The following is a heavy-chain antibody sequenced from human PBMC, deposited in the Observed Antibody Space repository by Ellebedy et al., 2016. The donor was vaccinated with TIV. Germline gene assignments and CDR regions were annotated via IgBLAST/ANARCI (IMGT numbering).Heavy chain of an antibody. Sequence: MPSETLSLTCTVSGGSISSGAFYSTWIRQQPGKGLEWIGNIFYSGSTYYKSSLKSRITISLDRSKNQFSLSLSSVTAADTAVYFCARDEGGSGSLSYWGQGTLVTVSS. CDR2: IFYSGST. J-gene: IGHJ4*02. CDR3: ARDEGGSGSLSY. CDR1: GGSISSGAFY. D-gene: IGHD3-10*01. V-gene: IGHV4-31*03.